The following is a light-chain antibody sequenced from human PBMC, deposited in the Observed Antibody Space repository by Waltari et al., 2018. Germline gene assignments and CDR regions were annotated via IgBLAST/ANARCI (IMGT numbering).Light chain of an antibody. CDR1: QYITNY. V-gene: IGKV1-9*01. CDR2: TAS. J-gene: IGKJ5*01. Sequence: DIQLTQSPPFLSASVGDRVTMTCRASQYITNYLAWYQQKPGKAPKLLIHTASTLQSGVPSRFSGSGSGTEFTLTISSLQPEDFATYYCQQRHSYPITFGQGTRLEIK. CDR3: QQRHSYPIT.